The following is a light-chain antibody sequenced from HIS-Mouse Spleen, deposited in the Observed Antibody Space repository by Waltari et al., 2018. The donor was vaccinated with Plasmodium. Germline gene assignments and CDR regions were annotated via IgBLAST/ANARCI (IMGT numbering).Light chain of an antibody. V-gene: IGLV2-8*01. Sequence: QSALTPPPSASGSPGQSVTISCTGTSSDVGGYNSVSWYQQHPGNAPKRMIYEVSKRPSGVPDRFSGSKSGNTASLTVSGLQAEDEADYYCSSYAGSSVFGTGTKVTVL. J-gene: IGLJ1*01. CDR2: EVS. CDR1: SSDVGGYNS. CDR3: SSYAGSSV.